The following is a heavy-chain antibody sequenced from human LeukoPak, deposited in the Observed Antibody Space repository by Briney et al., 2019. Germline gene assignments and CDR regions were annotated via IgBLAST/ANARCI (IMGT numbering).Heavy chain of an antibody. J-gene: IGHJ4*02. Sequence: GATYYADSGEGRFSISRDNSKNTVSLQMNSLRAEDTAVYFCVRDSTSNGWYELGYWGQGTLVTVSS. V-gene: IGHV3-53*01. CDR3: VRDSTSNGWYELGY. D-gene: IGHD6-19*01. CDR2: GAT.